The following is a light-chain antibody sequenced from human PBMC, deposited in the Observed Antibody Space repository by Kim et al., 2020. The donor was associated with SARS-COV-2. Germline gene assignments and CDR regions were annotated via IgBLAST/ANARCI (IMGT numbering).Light chain of an antibody. Sequence: PGQSITISCTGTSRDVGGYNYVSWYQQHPGKAPKLMIYDVSNRPSGVSNRFSGSKSGNTASLTISGLQAEDEADYYCSSYTSSSSVFGGGTQLTVL. CDR3: SSYTSSSSV. CDR1: SRDVGGYNY. V-gene: IGLV2-14*03. CDR2: DVS. J-gene: IGLJ3*02.